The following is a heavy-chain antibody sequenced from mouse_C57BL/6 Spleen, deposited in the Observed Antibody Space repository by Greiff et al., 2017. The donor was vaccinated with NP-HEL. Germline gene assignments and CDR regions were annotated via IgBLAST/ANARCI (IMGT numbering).Heavy chain of an antibody. D-gene: IGHD1-1*01. CDR1: GYAFSSYW. V-gene: IGHV1-80*01. CDR3: ARWGYGSNSGYFDY. CDR2: IYPGDGDT. J-gene: IGHJ2*01. Sequence: LVESGAELVKPGASVKISCKASGYAFSSYWMNWVKQRPGKGLEWIGQIYPGDGDTNYNGKFKGKATLTADKSSSTAYMQLSSLTSEDSAVYFCARWGYGSNSGYFDYWGQGTTLTVSS.